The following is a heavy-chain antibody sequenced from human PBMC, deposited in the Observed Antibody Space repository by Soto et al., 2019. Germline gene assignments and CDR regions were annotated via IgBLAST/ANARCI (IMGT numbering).Heavy chain of an antibody. Sequence: PGESLRISCKGSGYTFSNYWIAWVRQMPGKGLEWMGIMYPGDFDTKYSPSFQGQVTISRDNSKNTLYLQMNSLRVEDTAVYYCAKIPISSAWLDFDYWGQGTLVTVSS. V-gene: IGHV5-51*01. CDR3: AKIPISSAWLDFDY. J-gene: IGHJ4*02. CDR2: MYPGDFDT. D-gene: IGHD6-19*01. CDR1: GYTFSNYW.